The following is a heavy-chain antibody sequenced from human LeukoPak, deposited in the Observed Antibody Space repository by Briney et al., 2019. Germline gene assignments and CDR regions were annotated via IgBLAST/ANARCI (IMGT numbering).Heavy chain of an antibody. Sequence: GAPVKVSCKASGYTFTSYDINWVRQATGQGLEWRGLMNTNSGNTGYAQKFQGRVTMTRNTSISTAYMELSSLRSEDTAVYYCASEVQLERRGFDYWGQGTLVTVSS. CDR2: MNTNSGNT. D-gene: IGHD1-1*01. J-gene: IGHJ4*02. CDR3: ASEVQLERRGFDY. V-gene: IGHV1-8*01. CDR1: GYTFTSYD.